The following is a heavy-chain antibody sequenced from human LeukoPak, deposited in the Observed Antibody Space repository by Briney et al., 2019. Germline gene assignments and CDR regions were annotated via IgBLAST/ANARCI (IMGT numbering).Heavy chain of an antibody. CDR3: ARDPLRPDIVVVPDAFDI. Sequence: GGSLRLSCAASGFTFSSYSMNWVRQAPGKGLEWVSSISSSSSYIYYADSVKGRFTISRDSAKNSLYLQMNSLRAEDTAVYYCARDPLRPDIVVVPDAFDIWGQGTMVTVSS. V-gene: IGHV3-21*01. CDR2: ISSSSSYI. J-gene: IGHJ3*02. CDR1: GFTFSSYS. D-gene: IGHD2-2*01.